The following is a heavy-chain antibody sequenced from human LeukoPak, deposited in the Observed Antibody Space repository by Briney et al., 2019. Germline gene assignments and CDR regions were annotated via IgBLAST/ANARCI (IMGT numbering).Heavy chain of an antibody. CDR3: ARDLVMTGESSGPGG. Sequence: GGSLRLSCAASGFTFSSYAMSWVRQAPGKGLEWVSAISGSGGSTYYADSVKGRFTISRDNSKNTLYLQMNSLRAEDTAVYYCARDLVMTGESSGPGGWGQETLVTVSS. J-gene: IGHJ4*02. V-gene: IGHV3-23*01. D-gene: IGHD6-19*01. CDR2: ISGSGGST. CDR1: GFTFSSYA.